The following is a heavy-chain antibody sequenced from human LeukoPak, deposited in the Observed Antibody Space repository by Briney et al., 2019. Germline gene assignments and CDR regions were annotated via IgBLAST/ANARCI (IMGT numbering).Heavy chain of an antibody. CDR3: ARGMRASYYYGMDV. Sequence: LTCAVYGGSFSGYYWSWIRQPPGKGLEWVSYISSSGSTIYYADSVKGRFTISRDNAKNSLYLQMNSLRAEDTAVYYCARGMRASYYYGMDVWGQGTTVTVSS. J-gene: IGHJ6*02. CDR1: GGSFSGYY. V-gene: IGHV3-11*01. CDR2: ISSSGSTI.